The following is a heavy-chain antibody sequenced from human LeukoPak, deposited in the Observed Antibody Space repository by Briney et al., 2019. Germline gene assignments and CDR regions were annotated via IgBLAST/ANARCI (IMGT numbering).Heavy chain of an antibody. CDR3: ARFTGYCSGTSCYPNAFDI. CDR2: VYTSGTT. J-gene: IGHJ3*02. CDR1: GGSIHSYY. D-gene: IGHD2-2*01. Sequence: PSETLSLTCTISGGSIHSYYWSWIRQPAGRGLEWIGRVYTSGTTNYNPSLKSRVTLSVDTSKNQFSLHVSSVTAADTAVFYCARFTGYCSGTSCYPNAFDIWGQGTMVTVSS. V-gene: IGHV4-4*07.